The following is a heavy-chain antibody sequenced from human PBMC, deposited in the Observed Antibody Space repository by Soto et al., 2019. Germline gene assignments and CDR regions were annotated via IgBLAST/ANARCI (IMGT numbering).Heavy chain of an antibody. CDR1: GYTFNNYY. Sequence: ASLKVSCKASGYTFNNYYMYWVRQAPGQGLEWMGIINPSGGSTSYAQKFQGRVTMTRDTSTSTVYMELSSLRSEDTAMYYCAREASSGYYVTSWGQGTLVTVSS. V-gene: IGHV1-46*02. D-gene: IGHD3-22*01. CDR2: INPSGGST. CDR3: AREASSGYYVTS. J-gene: IGHJ5*02.